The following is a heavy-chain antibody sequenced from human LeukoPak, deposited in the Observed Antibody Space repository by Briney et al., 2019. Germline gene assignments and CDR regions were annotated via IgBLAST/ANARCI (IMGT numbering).Heavy chain of an antibody. Sequence: GSLSLSCAASGFTFSSYAMHWVRQAPGKGLEWVAVISYDGSNKYYADSVKGRLTISRDNSKNTLYLQMNSLRAEDTAVYYCARDHYYGSGSYSYYFDYWGQGTLVTVSS. CDR2: ISYDGSNK. V-gene: IGHV3-30*04. CDR1: GFTFSSYA. CDR3: ARDHYYGSGSYSYYFDY. D-gene: IGHD3-10*01. J-gene: IGHJ4*02.